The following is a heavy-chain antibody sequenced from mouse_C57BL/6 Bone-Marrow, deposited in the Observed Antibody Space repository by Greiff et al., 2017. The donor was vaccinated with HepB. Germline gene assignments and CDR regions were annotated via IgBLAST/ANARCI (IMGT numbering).Heavy chain of an antibody. CDR3: ARYDYDRYFDV. Sequence: EVMLVESGGGLVKPGGSLKLSCAASGFTFSDYGMHWVRQAPEKGLEWVAYISSGSSTIYYADTVKGRFTISRDNAKNTLFLQMTSLRSEDTAMYYCARYDYDRYFDVWGTGTTVTVSS. V-gene: IGHV5-17*01. CDR2: ISSGSSTI. J-gene: IGHJ1*03. CDR1: GFTFSDYG. D-gene: IGHD2-4*01.